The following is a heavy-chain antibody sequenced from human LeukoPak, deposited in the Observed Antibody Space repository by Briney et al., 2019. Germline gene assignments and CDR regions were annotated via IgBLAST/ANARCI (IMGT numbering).Heavy chain of an antibody. Sequence: SETLSLTCTVSGGSISSGSYYWSWIRQPAGKGLEWIGRIYTSGSTNYNPSLKSRVTISVDTSKNQFSLKLSSVTAADTAVYYCARVGWGAAAGRDYWGQGTLVTVSS. CDR3: ARVGWGAAAGRDY. D-gene: IGHD6-13*01. V-gene: IGHV4-61*02. CDR1: GGSISSGSYY. J-gene: IGHJ4*02. CDR2: IYTSGST.